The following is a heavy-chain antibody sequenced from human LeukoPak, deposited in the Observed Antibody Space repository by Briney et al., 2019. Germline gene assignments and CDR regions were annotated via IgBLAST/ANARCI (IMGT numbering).Heavy chain of an antibody. J-gene: IGHJ5*01. CDR3: ARKKYYDILTGLYNWFDS. Sequence: PSETLSLTCAVYGGSFSGYYWSWIRQPPGKGLEWIGEINHSGSTNYNPSLKSRVTISVDTSKNQFSLKLSSVTAADTAVYYCARKKYYDILTGLYNWFDSWGQGTLVTVSS. V-gene: IGHV4-34*01. CDR2: INHSGST. CDR1: GGSFSGYY. D-gene: IGHD3-9*01.